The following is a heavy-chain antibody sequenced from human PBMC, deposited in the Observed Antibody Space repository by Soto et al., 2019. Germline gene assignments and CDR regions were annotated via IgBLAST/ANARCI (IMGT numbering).Heavy chain of an antibody. CDR1: EFTFSSYW. V-gene: IGHV3-74*01. J-gene: IGHJ4*02. CDR3: ARVGVGVYYFDY. Sequence: EVQLVESGGNLVQPGGSLRLSCAAYEFTFSSYWMHWVRQAPGKGLVWVSRINSDGGTTSYADSVKGRFTISRDNAKNTLYLQMNSLRAEDTAVYYCARVGVGVYYFDYWGQGTLVTVSS. D-gene: IGHD1-26*01. CDR2: INSDGGTT.